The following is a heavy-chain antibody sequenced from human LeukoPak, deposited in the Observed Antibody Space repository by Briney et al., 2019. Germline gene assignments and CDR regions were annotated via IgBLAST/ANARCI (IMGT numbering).Heavy chain of an antibody. V-gene: IGHV1-2*02. Sequence: ASVKVSCKASGYTFTGYYMHWVRQAPGQGLEWMGWINPNSGGTNYAQKFQGRVTMTRDTSISTAYMELRSLRSDDTAVYYCARVEDTADPGDYWGQGTLVTVSS. J-gene: IGHJ4*02. CDR3: ARVEDTADPGDY. CDR1: GYTFTGYY. D-gene: IGHD5-18*01. CDR2: INPNSGGT.